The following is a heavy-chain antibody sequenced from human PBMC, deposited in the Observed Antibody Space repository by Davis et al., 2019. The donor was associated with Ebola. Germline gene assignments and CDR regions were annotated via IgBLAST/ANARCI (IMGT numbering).Heavy chain of an antibody. CDR1: GGSISAFY. Sequence: PSETLSLTCTVSGGSISAFYWAWIRQPAGKGLEWIGRINIRGITNYNPSLKSRVTMSVDTSKNQFSLKFSSVTAADTAVYYCVGLILGPDYYFDYWGLGSLVTVSS. V-gene: IGHV4-4*07. CDR2: INIRGIT. J-gene: IGHJ4*02. CDR3: VGLILGPDYYFDY. D-gene: IGHD2-15*01.